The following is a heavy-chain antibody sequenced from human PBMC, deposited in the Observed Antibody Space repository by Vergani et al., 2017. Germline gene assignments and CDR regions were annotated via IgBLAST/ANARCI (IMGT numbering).Heavy chain of an antibody. D-gene: IGHD1-26*01. CDR2: INSDGDST. J-gene: IGHJ6*03. CDR1: GFTFSNYW. Sequence: VQLVESGGGLVQPGGSLRLSCTASGFTFSNYWMQWVRQATGKGLMWVSRINSDGDSTRYADSVKGRFTISRDNDKNTLYLQMDSLRAEDTAVYYCARDGWELLDYFYYMDVWVKGTTLTVSS. CDR3: ARDGWELLDYFYYMDV. V-gene: IGHV3-74*01.